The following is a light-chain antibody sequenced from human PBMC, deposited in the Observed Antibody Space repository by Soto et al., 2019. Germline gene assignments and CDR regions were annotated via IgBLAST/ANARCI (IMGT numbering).Light chain of an antibody. V-gene: IGKV3-20*01. Sequence: EIVLTQSPGTLSLSPGERATLSCRASQSVSNNYLAWYQQKPGQAPRLLIYGASNGATGIPDRFSGSGSGTDFTLTISRLEPEDFAVYYCQQYGSSGTFGQVTKVDIK. J-gene: IGKJ1*01. CDR2: GAS. CDR3: QQYGSSGT. CDR1: QSVSNNY.